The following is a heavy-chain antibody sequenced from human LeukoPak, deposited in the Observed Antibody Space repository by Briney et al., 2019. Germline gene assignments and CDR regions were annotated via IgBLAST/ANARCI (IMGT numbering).Heavy chain of an antibody. CDR2: ISGSGGST. Sequence: GGSLRLSCAASGFTFSTYAMSWVRQAPGKGLEWVSVISGSGGSTYYADSVKGRFTISRDNSKNTLYLQMNSPRAEDTAVYYCAKDLYYSGPYYFDYWGQGTLVTVSS. CDR1: GFTFSTYA. D-gene: IGHD6-19*01. CDR3: AKDLYYSGPYYFDY. V-gene: IGHV3-23*01. J-gene: IGHJ4*02.